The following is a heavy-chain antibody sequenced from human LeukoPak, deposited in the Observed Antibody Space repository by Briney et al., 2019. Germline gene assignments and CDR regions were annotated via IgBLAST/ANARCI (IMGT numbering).Heavy chain of an antibody. CDR3: ARWDYYDSRTFDI. CDR2: ISAYNGNT. Sequence: ASVKVSCKASGYTFINYGITCVRQAPGQGLEWMGWISAYNGNTNYAQKLQGRVTMTTDTSSSTAYMELRSLRSDDTAVYYCARWDYYDSRTFDIWGQGTMVTVSS. V-gene: IGHV1-18*01. J-gene: IGHJ3*02. D-gene: IGHD3-22*01. CDR1: GYTFINYG.